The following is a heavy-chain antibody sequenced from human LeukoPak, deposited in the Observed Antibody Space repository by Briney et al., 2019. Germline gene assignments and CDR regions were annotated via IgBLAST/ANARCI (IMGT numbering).Heavy chain of an antibody. CDR3: ARGASYCSGGSCYDY. CDR1: GFIFSDYY. V-gene: IGHV3-11*03. CDR2: ISSSGSYT. J-gene: IGHJ4*02. Sequence: GGSLRLSCAASGFIFSDYYMSWIRQAPGKGLERVSYISSSGSYTNSADSVKGRFTISRDNAKNSLYLQMNSLRAEDTAVYYCARGASYCSGGSCYDYWGQGILVIVSS. D-gene: IGHD2-15*01.